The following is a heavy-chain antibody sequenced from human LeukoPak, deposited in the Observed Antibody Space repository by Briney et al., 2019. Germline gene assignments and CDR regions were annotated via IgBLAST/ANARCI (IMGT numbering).Heavy chain of an antibody. CDR1: GFTFSSYA. CDR2: ISGSGGST. CDR3: AAGQAWFDP. Sequence: GRSLRLSCAASGFTFSSYAMHWVRQAPGKGLEWVSTISGSGGSTYYADSVKGRFTISRDNSKNTLYLQMNSLRAEDTAVYYCAAGQAWFDPWGQGTLVTVSS. J-gene: IGHJ5*02. V-gene: IGHV3-23*01.